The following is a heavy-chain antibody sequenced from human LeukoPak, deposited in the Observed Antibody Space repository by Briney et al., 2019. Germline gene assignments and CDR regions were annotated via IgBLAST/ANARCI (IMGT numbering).Heavy chain of an antibody. CDR1: GITLSDYG. J-gene: IGHJ4*02. V-gene: IGHV3-23*01. CDR3: AKRGVVIRAILVGFHKEAYYFDS. D-gene: IGHD2-21*01. Sequence: GGSLRLTCAASGITLSDYGMSWVRQAPGKGLEWVAAISDSGGRTNYADSVKGRFTISRDNPKNTLYLQMNSLRAEDTAVYFCAKRGVVIRAILVGFHKEAYYFDSWGQGALVTVSS. CDR2: ISDSGGRT.